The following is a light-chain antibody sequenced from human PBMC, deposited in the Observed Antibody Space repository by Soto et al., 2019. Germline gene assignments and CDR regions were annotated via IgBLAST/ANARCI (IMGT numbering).Light chain of an antibody. J-gene: IGKJ1*01. V-gene: IGKV1-5*03. CDR2: RAS. Sequence: DIQMTQFPSTLSASVGDRVTITCRASQSVGAWLAWYQQKPGKAPKVLISRASSLQGGVPSRFSGSGSGTEFTLTITSLQPDDLATYYFLQHNRYWTFGQGTQVEIK. CDR1: QSVGAW. CDR3: LQHNRYWT.